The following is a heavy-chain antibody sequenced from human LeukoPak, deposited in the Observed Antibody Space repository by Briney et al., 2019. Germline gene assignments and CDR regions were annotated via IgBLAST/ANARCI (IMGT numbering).Heavy chain of an antibody. Sequence: GGSLRLSCAASGFIFGSYGMNWVRQAPGKGLEWVSGIFTDGSGTYYADSVKGRFTISRDNSKNTLYLQMDSLRADDTAMYYCAKNAGGILGGLQSGGQGTLVTVSS. D-gene: IGHD6-13*01. CDR1: GFIFGSYG. V-gene: IGHV3-23*03. J-gene: IGHJ4*02. CDR3: AKNAGGILGGLQS. CDR2: IFTDGSGT.